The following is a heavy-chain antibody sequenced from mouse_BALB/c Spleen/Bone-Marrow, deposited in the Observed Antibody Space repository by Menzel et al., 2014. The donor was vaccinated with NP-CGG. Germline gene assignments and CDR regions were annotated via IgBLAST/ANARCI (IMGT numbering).Heavy chain of an antibody. D-gene: IGHD1-1*01. V-gene: IGHV5-6-3*01. Sequence: EVMLEESGGGLVQPGGSLKLSCAASGFTFSSYGMSWVRQTPDKRLELVATINSNGGSTYYPDSVKGRFTISRDNAKNTLYLQMSSLKSEDTAMYYCARDYYGSSDYWGQGTTLTVSS. CDR2: INSNGGST. CDR3: ARDYYGSSDY. J-gene: IGHJ2*01. CDR1: GFTFSSYG.